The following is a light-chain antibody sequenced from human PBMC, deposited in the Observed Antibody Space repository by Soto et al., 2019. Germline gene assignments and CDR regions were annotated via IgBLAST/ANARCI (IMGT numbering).Light chain of an antibody. Sequence: EIVLTQSPGTLSLSPGERATLSCRASQTVSSNSLAWYHQKPGQAPRLLIYGASSRATGIPDRFSGSGSGTDFTLTISRLEPEDVAVYYCQLYGSSALTFGQGTKVEIK. V-gene: IGKV3-20*01. CDR2: GAS. J-gene: IGKJ1*01. CDR3: QLYGSSALT. CDR1: QTVSSNS.